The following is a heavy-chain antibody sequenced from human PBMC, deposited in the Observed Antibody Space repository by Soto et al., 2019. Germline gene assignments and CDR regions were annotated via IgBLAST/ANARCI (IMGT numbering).Heavy chain of an antibody. CDR1: GYSFTILD. J-gene: IGHJ4*02. CDR2: MQPSTGRT. Sequence: SVKVSCKASGYSFTILDINWVRQTAVQWLEWMGWMQPSTGRTGYAQKFQGRVTMTRDTSINTAYMGLTTLTSDDTAFYYCARGVSAGVDYWGQGTLVTVSS. D-gene: IGHD1-26*01. V-gene: IGHV1-8*01. CDR3: ARGVSAGVDY.